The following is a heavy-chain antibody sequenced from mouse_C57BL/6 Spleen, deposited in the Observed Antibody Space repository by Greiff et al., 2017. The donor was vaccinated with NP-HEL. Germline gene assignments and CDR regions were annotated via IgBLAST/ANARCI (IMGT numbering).Heavy chain of an antibody. V-gene: IGHV5-16*01. J-gene: IGHJ3*01. CDR1: GFTFSDYY. D-gene: IGHD1-1*01. Sequence: EVQLVESEGGLVQPGSSMKLSCTASGFTFSDYYMAWVRQVPEKGLEWVANINYDGSSTYYLDSLKSRFIISRDNAKNILYLQMSSLKSEDTATYYCARADYYGSSYAYWGKGILVTVSA. CDR3: ARADYYGSSYAY. CDR2: INYDGSST.